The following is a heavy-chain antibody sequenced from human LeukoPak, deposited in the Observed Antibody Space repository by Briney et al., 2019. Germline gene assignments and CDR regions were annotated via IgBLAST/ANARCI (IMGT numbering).Heavy chain of an antibody. Sequence: PGGSLRLSCAASGFTFSNYGMHWVRQAPGKGLEWVAVIWYDGSNKYYADSVKGRFTISRDNSKNTLYLQMNSLRAEDTAVYYCAGNYGPYYFDYWGQGTRVTVSS. D-gene: IGHD3-10*01. CDR2: IWYDGSNK. CDR3: AGNYGPYYFDY. V-gene: IGHV3-33*01. CDR1: GFTFSNYG. J-gene: IGHJ4*02.